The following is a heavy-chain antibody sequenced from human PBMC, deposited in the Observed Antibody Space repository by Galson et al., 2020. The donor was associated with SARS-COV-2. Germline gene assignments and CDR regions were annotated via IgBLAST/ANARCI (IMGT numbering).Heavy chain of an antibody. CDR3: AKDHGSYCTNGVCYYYYYYYMDV. CDR1: GFTFSSYA. V-gene: IGHV3-23*01. J-gene: IGHJ6*03. D-gene: IGHD2-8*01. Sequence: GGSLSLSCAASGFTFSSYAMSWVRQAPGKGLEWVSAISGSGGSTYYADSVKGRFTISRDNSKNTLYLQMNSLRAEDTAVYYCAKDHGSYCTNGVCYYYYYYYMDVWGKGTTVTVSS. CDR2: ISGSGGST.